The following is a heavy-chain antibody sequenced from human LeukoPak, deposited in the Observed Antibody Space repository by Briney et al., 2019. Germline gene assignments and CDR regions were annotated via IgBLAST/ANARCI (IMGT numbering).Heavy chain of an antibody. D-gene: IGHD1-7*01. CDR2: VYDTGDT. Sequence: SETLSLTCTVSGTSITRTYWSWIRQLPGRGLESVGYVYDTGDTNYNPSLKSRVTMSLDTSKNQFSLTLSSVTAADTAVYYCARRGTSGNYQMLHFDSWGQGILVTVSS. CDR1: GTSITRTY. CDR3: ARRGTSGNYQMLHFDS. J-gene: IGHJ4*02. V-gene: IGHV4-59*08.